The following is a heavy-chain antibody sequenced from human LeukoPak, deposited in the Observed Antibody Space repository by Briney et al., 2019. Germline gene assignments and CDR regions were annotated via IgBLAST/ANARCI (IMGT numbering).Heavy chain of an antibody. V-gene: IGHV3-7*01. Sequence: GGALRLSCAVSGVSFSSSWMSWVRQAPEKGLEWVADIKYDGSEIYYVDSVRGRFTISRDNAENSLYLQMNGLRAEDTAVYYCARDYPDGTGSYYFDCWGQGTLVTVSS. D-gene: IGHD5-24*01. CDR2: IKYDGSEI. J-gene: IGHJ4*02. CDR1: GVSFSSSW. CDR3: ARDYPDGTGSYYFDC.